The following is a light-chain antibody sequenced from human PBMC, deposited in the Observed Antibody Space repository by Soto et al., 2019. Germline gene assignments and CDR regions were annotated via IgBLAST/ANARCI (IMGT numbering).Light chain of an antibody. CDR3: CSSAGSSTPLI. CDR2: EVS. V-gene: IGLV2-23*02. J-gene: IGLJ1*01. Sequence: QSALTQPASVSGSPGQSITISCTGTSSDVGSYNLVSWYQQHPGKAPKLMIYEVSKRPSGVSNRFSGSKSGNTASLTISGLQAEDEAAYYCCSSAGSSTPLIFGTGTKLTVL. CDR1: SSDVGSYNL.